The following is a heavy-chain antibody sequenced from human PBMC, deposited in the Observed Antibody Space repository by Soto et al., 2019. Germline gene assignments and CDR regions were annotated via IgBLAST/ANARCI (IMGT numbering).Heavy chain of an antibody. J-gene: IGHJ4*02. V-gene: IGHV4-59*12. Sequence: QVQLQESGPGLVKPSETLSLTCTVSGGSISGFYWSWIRQPPGKGLEWIGYVNDRGNTNYNPSLKRRVTVSVGTSKTSLSLKLGSGTAAHTAVYYCARDFPTAGYGSGWYDYWGQGNLVSVSS. CDR3: ARDFPTAGYGSGWYDY. D-gene: IGHD6-19*01. CDR1: GGSISGFY. CDR2: VNDRGNT.